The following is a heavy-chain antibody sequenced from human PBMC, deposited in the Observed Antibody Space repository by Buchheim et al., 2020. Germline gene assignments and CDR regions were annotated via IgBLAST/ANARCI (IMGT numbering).Heavy chain of an antibody. CDR3: ARGLGDIVVVPPSYYFDY. J-gene: IGHJ4*02. CDR1: GGSFSGYY. D-gene: IGHD2-2*01. V-gene: IGHV4-34*01. Sequence: QVQLQQWGAGLLKPSETLSLTCAVYGGSFSGYYWSWIRQPPGKGLEWIGEINHSGSTNYNPSLKRRVTISVDTSKNQFSLKLSSVTAADTAVYYCARGLGDIVVVPPSYYFDYWGQGTL. CDR2: INHSGST.